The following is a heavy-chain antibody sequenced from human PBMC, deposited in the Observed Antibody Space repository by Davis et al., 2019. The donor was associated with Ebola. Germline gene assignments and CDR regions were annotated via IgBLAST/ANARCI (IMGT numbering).Heavy chain of an antibody. CDR2: IKQDGSEK. CDR1: GFTFSSYW. J-gene: IGHJ2*01. D-gene: IGHD5-18*01. V-gene: IGHV3-7*01. CDR3: ARERWIQLWLRYFDL. Sequence: PGGSLRLSCAASGFTFSSYWMSWVRQAPGKGLEWVANIKQDGSEKYYVDSVKGRFTISRDNAKNSLYLQMNSLRAEDTAVYYCARERWIQLWLRYFDLWGRGTLVTVSS.